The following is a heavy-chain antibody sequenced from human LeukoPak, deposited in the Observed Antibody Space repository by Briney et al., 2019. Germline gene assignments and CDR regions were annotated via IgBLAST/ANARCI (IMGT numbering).Heavy chain of an antibody. D-gene: IGHD3-10*01. V-gene: IGHV4-39*01. Sequence: SETLSLTCTVSGGSISSSSYYWGWIRQPPGKGLEWIVSIYYSGSTYYNPSLKSRVTISVDTSKNQFSLKLSSVTAADTAVYYCASTLLHYYYGSGSYYQFDYWGQGTLVTASS. J-gene: IGHJ4*02. CDR2: IYYSGST. CDR1: GGSISSSSYY. CDR3: ASTLLHYYYGSGSYYQFDY.